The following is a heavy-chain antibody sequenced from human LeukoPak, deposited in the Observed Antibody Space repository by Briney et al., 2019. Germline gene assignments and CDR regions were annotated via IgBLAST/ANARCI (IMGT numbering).Heavy chain of an antibody. Sequence: ASVKVSCKASGYTFTSYDINWVRQATGQGLEWMGWMNPNSGNTGYAQKFQGRVTITRNTSISTAYMELSSLRSEDTAVHYCARRLVGSLDYYYYMDVWGKGTTVTVSS. V-gene: IGHV1-8*03. CDR1: GYTFTSYD. D-gene: IGHD1-1*01. CDR2: MNPNSGNT. J-gene: IGHJ6*03. CDR3: ARRLVGSLDYYYYMDV.